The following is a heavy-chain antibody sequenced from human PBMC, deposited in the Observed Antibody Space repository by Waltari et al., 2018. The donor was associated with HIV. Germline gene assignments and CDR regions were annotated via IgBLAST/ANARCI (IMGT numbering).Heavy chain of an antibody. CDR1: GGSISRGSYY. J-gene: IGHJ4*02. Sequence: QVQLQESGPGLVKPSQTLSLTCPVSGGSISRGSYYWSWIRQPAGKGLEWIGRIYTSGSTNYNPSLKSRVTISVDTSKNQFSLKLSSVTAADTAVYYCARAPGYYDILTGYYNPYYFDYWGQGTLVTVSS. V-gene: IGHV4-61*02. CDR2: IYTSGST. CDR3: ARAPGYYDILTGYYNPYYFDY. D-gene: IGHD3-9*01.